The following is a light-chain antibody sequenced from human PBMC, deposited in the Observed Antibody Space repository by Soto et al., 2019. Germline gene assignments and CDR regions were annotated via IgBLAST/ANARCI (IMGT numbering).Light chain of an antibody. Sequence: DIQMTQSPSSVSASVGDRVTITCRASQAIDSWLAWYQQKPGEAPKLLIFTGSLLHSGVPPRFSGSGSGTDFTLTISSLQPEDFATYYCQQYNRYLYTFGQGTKLEIK. CDR3: QQYNRYLYT. V-gene: IGKV1D-16*01. CDR1: QAIDSW. J-gene: IGKJ2*01. CDR2: TGS.